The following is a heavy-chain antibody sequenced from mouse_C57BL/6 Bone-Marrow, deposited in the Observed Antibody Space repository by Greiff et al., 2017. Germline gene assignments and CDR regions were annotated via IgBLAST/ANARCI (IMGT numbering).Heavy chain of an antibody. CDR1: GYTFTSYW. J-gene: IGHJ4*01. CDR3: ARVNYYYSGSYVPRYYAMDY. V-gene: IGHV1-69*01. D-gene: IGHD1-1*01. CDR2: IDPSDSYT. Sequence: VQLQQPGPELVMPGASVKLSCKASGYTFTSYWMHWVKQRPGQGLEWIGEIDPSDSYTNYNQKFKGKFTSTVDKSSITAYMQLSSLTSEDSAIYYCARVNYYYSGSYVPRYYAMDYWGQGTSVTVSS.